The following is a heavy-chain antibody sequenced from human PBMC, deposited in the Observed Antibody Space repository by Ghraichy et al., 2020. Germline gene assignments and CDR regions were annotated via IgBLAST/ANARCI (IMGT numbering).Heavy chain of an antibody. CDR2: IYYSGSI. J-gene: IGHJ4*02. D-gene: IGHD3-3*01. V-gene: IGHV4-59*01. Sequence: SETLSLTCTVSGGSISSYYWSWIRQPPGKGLEWIGYIYYSGSINYNPSLKSRVTISVDTSKNQFSLKLSSVTAADTAVYYCARGGGYDFWSGYYGFHYWGQGTLVTVSS. CDR1: GGSISSYY. CDR3: ARGGGYDFWSGYYGFHY.